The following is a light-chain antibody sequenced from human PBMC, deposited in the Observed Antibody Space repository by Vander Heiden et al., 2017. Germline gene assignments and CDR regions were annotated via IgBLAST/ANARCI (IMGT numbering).Light chain of an antibody. V-gene: IGLV2-14*03. CDR1: RSDLGGYNY. CDR3: CSYTSSSTLYV. J-gene: IGLJ1*01. CDR2: DVS. Sequence: QSALTQPASVSGSPGQSTTISCTGIRSDLGGYNYVSWYQQHPGKAPKLMMHDVSDRPSGVSNRFSGSKSGNTASLTISGLQAEDEADYYCCSYTSSSTLYVFGTGTKVTVL.